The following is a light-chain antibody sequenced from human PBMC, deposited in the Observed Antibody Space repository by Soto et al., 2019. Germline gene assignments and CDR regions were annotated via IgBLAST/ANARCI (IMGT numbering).Light chain of an antibody. CDR1: QSVSSSY. CDR3: RQYGSSPPFT. J-gene: IGKJ3*01. Sequence: EIVLTQSPGTLSLSPGERATLSCRASQSVSSSYLAWYQQKPGQAPRLLIYGAYTRATGIPDRFSGSGSGTDFTLTISRLEPEDCAVYYCRQYGSSPPFTFGPGTKVDI. V-gene: IGKV3-20*01. CDR2: GAY.